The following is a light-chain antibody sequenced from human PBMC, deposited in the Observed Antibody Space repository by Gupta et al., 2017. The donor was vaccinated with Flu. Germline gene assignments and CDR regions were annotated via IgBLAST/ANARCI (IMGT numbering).Light chain of an antibody. CDR1: QSVGSS. CDR2: GAS. J-gene: IGKJ3*01. Sequence: EIVLTQSPGTLSLSPGEIATLSCRASQSVGSSLAWYQQKPGQAPSLLIYGASNRATGIPDRFSGSGSGTDFTLTINRLDPEDFAVYSCQQYGRSPGTFGPGTKVDIK. CDR3: QQYGRSPGT. V-gene: IGKV3-20*01.